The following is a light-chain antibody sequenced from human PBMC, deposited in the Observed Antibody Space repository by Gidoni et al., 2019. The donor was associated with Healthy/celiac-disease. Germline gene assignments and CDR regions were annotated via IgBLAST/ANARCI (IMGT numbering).Light chain of an antibody. CDR3: QQYNNWPPTIT. CDR1: QSVSSN. Sequence: EIVMTQSPATLSVSPGERATLSCRVSQSVSSNLAWYEQKPGQAPRLLIYGASTRATGIPARFSGSGSGTECTLTISSLQSEDFAVYYCQQYNNWPPTITCGQGTRLEIK. V-gene: IGKV3-15*01. J-gene: IGKJ5*01. CDR2: GAS.